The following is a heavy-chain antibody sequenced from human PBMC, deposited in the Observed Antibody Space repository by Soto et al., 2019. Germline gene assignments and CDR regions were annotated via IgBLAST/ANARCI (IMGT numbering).Heavy chain of an antibody. Sequence: QVHLQQWGAGLLKPSETLSLTCAVYGGSLSGYYWSWIRQPPGKGLEWIGEINPSGSTNYTPSLKSRVTMSGDTPKNQLSLKLISVTAADTAVYYCARGRDGGAANWCQGTLVTVSS. V-gene: IGHV4-34*01. J-gene: IGHJ4*02. CDR3: ARGRDGGAAN. CDR1: GGSLSGYY. CDR2: INPSGST. D-gene: IGHD2-15*01.